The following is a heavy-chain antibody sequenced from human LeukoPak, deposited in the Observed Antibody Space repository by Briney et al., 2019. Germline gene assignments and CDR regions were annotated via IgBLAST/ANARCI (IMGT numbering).Heavy chain of an antibody. D-gene: IGHD4-17*01. Sequence: PGRSLRLSCAASGFTFSSYAMHWVRQAPGKGLEWVAVISYDGSNKYYADSVQGRFTISRDNSKNTLYLQMNSLRAEDTAVYYCARVWPRLRARYAFDIWGQGTMVTVSS. J-gene: IGHJ3*02. V-gene: IGHV3-30-3*01. CDR3: ARVWPRLRARYAFDI. CDR2: ISYDGSNK. CDR1: GFTFSSYA.